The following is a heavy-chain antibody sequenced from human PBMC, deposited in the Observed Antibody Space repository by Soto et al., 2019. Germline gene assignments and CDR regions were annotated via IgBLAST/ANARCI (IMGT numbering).Heavy chain of an antibody. CDR3: AARPTMIVVVIPYIDY. Sequence: GGSLRLSCAASGFTFSSYAMSWVRQAPGKGLEWVSAISGSGGSTYYADSVKGRFTISRDNSKNTLYLQMNSLRAEDTAVYYCAARPTMIVVVIPYIDYWGQGTLVTVSS. CDR2: ISGSGGST. D-gene: IGHD3-22*01. V-gene: IGHV3-23*01. J-gene: IGHJ4*02. CDR1: GFTFSSYA.